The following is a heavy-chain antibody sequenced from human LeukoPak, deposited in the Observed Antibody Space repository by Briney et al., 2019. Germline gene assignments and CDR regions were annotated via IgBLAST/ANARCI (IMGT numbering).Heavy chain of an antibody. CDR2: IRYDGSNK. CDR1: GFTFSSYG. D-gene: IGHD3-3*01. CDR3: AKDATSTIFGVGYYYYMDV. V-gene: IGHV3-30*02. Sequence: GGSLRLSCAASGFTFSSYGMHWVRQAPGKGLEWVAFIRYDGSNKYYADSVKGRFTISRDNSKNTLYLQMNSLRAEDTAVYYCAKDATSTIFGVGYYYYMDVWGKGTTVTVSS. J-gene: IGHJ6*03.